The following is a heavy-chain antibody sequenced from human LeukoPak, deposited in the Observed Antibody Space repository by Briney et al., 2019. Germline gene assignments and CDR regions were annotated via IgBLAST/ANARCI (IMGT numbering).Heavy chain of an antibody. D-gene: IGHD6-19*01. CDR3: ARDREIAVAADLEYYYYGMDV. CDR1: GYTFTGYY. Sequence: ASVKVSCKASGYTFTGYYVHWVRQAPGQGLEWMGWINPNSGGTNYAQKFQGRVTMTRDTSISTAYMELSRLRSDDTAVYYCARDREIAVAADLEYYYYGMDVWGQGTTVTVSS. J-gene: IGHJ6*02. V-gene: IGHV1-2*02. CDR2: INPNSGGT.